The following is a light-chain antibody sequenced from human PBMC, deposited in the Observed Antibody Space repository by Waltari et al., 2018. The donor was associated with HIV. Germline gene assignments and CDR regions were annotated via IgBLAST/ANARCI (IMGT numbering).Light chain of an antibody. V-gene: IGKV1-16*01. CDR2: AAS. Sequence: DIQMTQSPASLSASVGDRVTITCRASQGIINYLAWFQQKPGKAPKSLIFAASSLHAGVPSRFSGSGSGTDFTLTITNLQPEDFASYYCQQYNSYPQTFAQGTKVDI. J-gene: IGKJ1*01. CDR3: QQYNSYPQT. CDR1: QGIINY.